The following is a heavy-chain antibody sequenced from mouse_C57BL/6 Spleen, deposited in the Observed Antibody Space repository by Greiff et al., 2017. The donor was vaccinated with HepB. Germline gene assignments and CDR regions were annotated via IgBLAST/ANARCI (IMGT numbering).Heavy chain of an antibody. V-gene: IGHV1-64*01. J-gene: IGHJ4*01. D-gene: IGHD4-1*02. CDR2: IHPNSGST. Sequence: VQLQQPGAELVKPGASVKLSCKASGYTFTSYWMHWVKQRPGQGLEWIGMIHPNSGSTNYNEKFKSKATLTVDKSSSTAYMQLSSLTSEDSAVYYCARGGPNWDYAIDYWGQGTSVTVSS. CDR1: GYTFTSYW. CDR3: ARGGPNWDYAIDY.